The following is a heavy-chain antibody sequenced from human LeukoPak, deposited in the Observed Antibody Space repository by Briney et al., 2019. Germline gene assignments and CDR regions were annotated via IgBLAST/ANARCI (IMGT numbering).Heavy chain of an antibody. V-gene: IGHV1-2*02. D-gene: IGHD2-15*01. J-gene: IGHJ4*02. CDR2: INPKDGRT. CDR3: AREIGGSSGDF. CDR1: GYTFTGNY. Sequence: ASVEVSCRASGYTFTGNYIHWVRQAPGQGLEWVGWINPKDGRTNYAQRFQDRVTMTRDTSISTAYMDLSSLRSDDTAVYYCAREIGGSSGDFWGQGTLVTVSS.